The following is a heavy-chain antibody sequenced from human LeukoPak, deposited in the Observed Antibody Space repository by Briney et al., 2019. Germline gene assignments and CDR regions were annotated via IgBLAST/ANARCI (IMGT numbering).Heavy chain of an antibody. V-gene: IGHV3-48*01. CDR1: GFTFSSYS. J-gene: IGHJ4*02. CDR2: ISSSSSTI. D-gene: IGHD2-15*01. Sequence: GGSLRLSCAASGFTFSSYSMNWVRQAPGRGLEWVSYISSSSSTIYYADSVKGRLTISRDNAKNSLYLQMNSLRAEDTAVYYCARTRSGASDYWGQGTLVTVSS. CDR3: ARTRSGASDY.